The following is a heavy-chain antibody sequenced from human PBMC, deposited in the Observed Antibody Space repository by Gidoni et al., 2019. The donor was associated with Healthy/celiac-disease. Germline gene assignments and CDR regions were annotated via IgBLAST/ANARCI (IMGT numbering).Heavy chain of an antibody. CDR3: AKDSGSYDYVWGSYPHAFDI. J-gene: IGHJ3*02. Sequence: EVQLLESGGGLVQPGGSLRLSCAASGFTFSSYAMSWVRQAPGKGLEWVSAISGSGGSTYYADSVKGRFTISRDNSKNTLYLQMNSLRAEDTAVYYCAKDSGSYDYVWGSYPHAFDIWGQGTMVTVSS. CDR1: GFTFSSYA. V-gene: IGHV3-23*01. CDR2: ISGSGGST. D-gene: IGHD3-16*02.